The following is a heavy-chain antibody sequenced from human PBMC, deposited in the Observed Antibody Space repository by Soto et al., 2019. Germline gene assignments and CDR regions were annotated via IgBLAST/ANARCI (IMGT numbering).Heavy chain of an antibody. CDR3: ATMATFGSLNWFDP. V-gene: IGHV1-8*01. CDR2: MNPGSGDP. CDR1: GYTFTNND. D-gene: IGHD3-10*01. J-gene: IGHJ5*02. Sequence: QVQLVQSGAEVKKPGASVKVSCKASGYTFTNNDVSWVRQATGQGLEWMGWMNPGSGDPGYAQKFQGRVTMTRDIAIATAYMELSSLRSDDTAIYYCATMATFGSLNWFDPWGQGTLVTVSS.